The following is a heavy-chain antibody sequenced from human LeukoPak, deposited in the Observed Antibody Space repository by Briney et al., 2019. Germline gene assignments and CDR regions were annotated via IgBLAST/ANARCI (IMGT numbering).Heavy chain of an antibody. Sequence: PGDSLRLSCAASGFTFDDYTVHWVRQAPGEGLEWVSLISWDSTNKYYADSVKGRFTIYRDNRKKSLYLQMNSLRTEDTALYCCAKEGSGSYPELAYWGQGTLVTVSS. CDR3: AKEGSGSYPELAY. V-gene: IGHV3-43*01. CDR1: GFTFDDYT. CDR2: ISWDSTNK. J-gene: IGHJ4*02. D-gene: IGHD1-26*01.